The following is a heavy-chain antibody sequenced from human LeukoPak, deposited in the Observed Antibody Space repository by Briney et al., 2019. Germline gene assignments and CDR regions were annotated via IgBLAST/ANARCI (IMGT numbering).Heavy chain of an antibody. V-gene: IGHV4-34*01. Sequence: SETLSLTCTASGGSISSYYWSWIRQPPGKGLEWIGEINHSGSTNYNPSLKSRVTISVDTSKNQFSLKLSSVTAADTAVYYCATFDYGDYSYFDYWGQGTLVTVSS. CDR3: ATFDYGDYSYFDY. CDR2: INHSGST. D-gene: IGHD4-17*01. CDR1: GGSISSYY. J-gene: IGHJ4*02.